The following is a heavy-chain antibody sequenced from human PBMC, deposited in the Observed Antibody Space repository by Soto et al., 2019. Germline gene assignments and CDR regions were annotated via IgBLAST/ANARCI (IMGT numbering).Heavy chain of an antibody. Sequence: GGSLRLSCAASGFTFSSYGMHWVRQAPGKGLEWVAVIWYDGSNKYYADSVKGRFTISRDNSKNTLYLQMNSLRAEDTAVYYCARLTHDYGDYVSFRELTGGWGQGTLVTVSS. CDR1: GFTFSSYG. V-gene: IGHV3-33*01. CDR3: ARLTHDYGDYVSFRELTGG. CDR2: IWYDGSNK. J-gene: IGHJ4*02. D-gene: IGHD4-17*01.